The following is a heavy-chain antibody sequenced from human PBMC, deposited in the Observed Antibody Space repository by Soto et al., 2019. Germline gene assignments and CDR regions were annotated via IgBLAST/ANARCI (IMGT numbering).Heavy chain of an antibody. CDR3: AREPYPYYYDSSGNPEQYFQH. D-gene: IGHD3-22*01. Sequence: QVQLVESGGGVVQPGRSLRLSCAASGFTFSSYAMHWVRQAPGKGLEWVAVISYDGSNKYYADSVKGRFTISRDNSKNTLYLQMNSLRAEDTAVYYCAREPYPYYYDSSGNPEQYFQHWGQGTLVTVSS. V-gene: IGHV3-30-3*01. J-gene: IGHJ1*01. CDR2: ISYDGSNK. CDR1: GFTFSSYA.